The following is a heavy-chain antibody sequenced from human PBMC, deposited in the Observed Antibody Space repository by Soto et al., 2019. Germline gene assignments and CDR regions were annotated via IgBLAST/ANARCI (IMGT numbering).Heavy chain of an antibody. CDR3: AKDRTTNIQPLGAFDI. CDR1: GFTFDDYA. CDR2: ISWNSGSI. J-gene: IGHJ3*02. D-gene: IGHD1-1*01. V-gene: IGHV3-9*01. Sequence: GGSLRLSCAASGFTFDDYAMHWVRQAPGKGLEWVSGISWNSGSIGYADSVKGRFTISRDNAKNSLYLQMNSLRAKDTALYYCAKDRTTNIQPLGAFDIWGQGTMVTVSS.